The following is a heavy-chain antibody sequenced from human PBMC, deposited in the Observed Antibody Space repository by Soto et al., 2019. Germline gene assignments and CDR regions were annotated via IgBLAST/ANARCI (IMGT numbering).Heavy chain of an antibody. CDR1: GFTFNNYA. J-gene: IGHJ4*02. V-gene: IGHV3-23*01. CDR3: AKDRLAGNFDY. CDR2: ISATGGST. Sequence: PAGSLRLSCAASGFTFNNYARNWVRQAPGKGLEWVATISATGGSTYYADSVKGRFTISRDNSKNTLYLQMNGLRVEDTAVYYCAKDRLAGNFDYWGQGTQVTVSS.